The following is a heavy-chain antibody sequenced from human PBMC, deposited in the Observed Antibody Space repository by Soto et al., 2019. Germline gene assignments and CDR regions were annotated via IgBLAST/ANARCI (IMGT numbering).Heavy chain of an antibody. CDR2: IDPSDSYT. J-gene: IGHJ5*02. Sequence: PGESLKISCKGSGYSFTSYWISWVRQMPGKGLEWMGRIDPSDSYTNYSPSFQGHVTISADKSISTAYLQWSSLKASDTAMYYCARHSTGYSSGWYKRKGWFDPWGQGTLVTVS. V-gene: IGHV5-10-1*01. CDR1: GYSFTSYW. CDR3: ARHSTGYSSGWYKRKGWFDP. D-gene: IGHD6-19*01.